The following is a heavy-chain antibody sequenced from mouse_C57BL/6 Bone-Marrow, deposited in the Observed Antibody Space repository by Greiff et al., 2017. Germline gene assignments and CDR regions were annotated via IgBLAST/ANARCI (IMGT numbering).Heavy chain of an antibody. D-gene: IGHD3-2*02. CDR3: AREDHGGSGYPS. V-gene: IGHV5-4*01. CDR1: GFTFSSYA. J-gene: IGHJ3*01. Sequence: EVQLVESGGGLVKPGGSLKLSCAASGFTFSSYAMSWVRQTPEKRLEWVATISDGGSYTYYPDNVKGRFTISRDNAKNNLYLQMSHLKSEDTAMYYCAREDHGGSGYPSWGQGTLVTVSA. CDR2: ISDGGSYT.